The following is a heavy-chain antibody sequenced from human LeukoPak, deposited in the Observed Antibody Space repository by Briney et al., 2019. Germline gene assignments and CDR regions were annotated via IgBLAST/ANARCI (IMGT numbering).Heavy chain of an antibody. CDR2: IHYSGST. CDR1: TATISTYY. J-gene: IGHJ4*02. D-gene: IGHD6-19*01. Sequence: PSETLSLTCTVYTATISTYYWNWIRQPPGKGLEWIGYIHYSGSTKYNPSLKSRVTISVYTSKNQFSLKLSSVTASETAVYYCVKWYISGWSFDYWGQGTLVTVSS. V-gene: IGHV4-59*08. CDR3: VKWYISGWSFDY.